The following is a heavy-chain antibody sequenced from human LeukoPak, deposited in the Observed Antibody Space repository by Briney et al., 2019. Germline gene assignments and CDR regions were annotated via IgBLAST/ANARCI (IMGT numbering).Heavy chain of an antibody. CDR1: GFTFISYG. J-gene: IGHJ5*02. Sequence: GGSLRLSCAASGFTFISYGIHWVRQAPGKGLEWVALISHDENIKYYADSVKGRFTISRDNSKNTLYLQMNSLRAEDTAVYYCARVKSSGYYLDCWFDPWGQGTLVTVSS. CDR2: ISHDENIK. V-gene: IGHV3-30*03. D-gene: IGHD3-22*01. CDR3: ARVKSSGYYLDCWFDP.